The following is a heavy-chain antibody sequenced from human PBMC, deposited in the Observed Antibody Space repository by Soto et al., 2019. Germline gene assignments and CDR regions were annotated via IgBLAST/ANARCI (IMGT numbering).Heavy chain of an antibody. J-gene: IGHJ4*02. V-gene: IGHV4-31*03. CDR2: IYYSGST. D-gene: IGHD3-22*01. CDR1: GGSISSGGYY. CDR3: ARILRGICAAYYYDSSGYYYDY. Sequence: SETLSLTCTVSGGSISSGGYYWSWIRQHPGKGLEWIGYIYYSGSTYYNPSLKSRVTISVDTSKNQFSLKLSSVTAADTAVYYCARILRGICAAYYYDSSGYYYDYWGQGTLVTVSS.